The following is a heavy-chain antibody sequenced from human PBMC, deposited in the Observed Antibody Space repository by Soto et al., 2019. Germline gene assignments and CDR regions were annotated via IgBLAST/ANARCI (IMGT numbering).Heavy chain of an antibody. Sequence: SETLSLTCTVSGGSISSSSYYWGWIRQPPGKGLEWIGSIYYSGSTYYNPSLKSRVTISVDTSKNQFSLKLSSVTAADTAVYYCASFAYDFWSGLKAYYYYYGMDVWGQGTTVTVSS. CDR3: ASFAYDFWSGLKAYYYYYGMDV. J-gene: IGHJ6*01. V-gene: IGHV4-39*01. CDR1: GGSISSSSYY. D-gene: IGHD3-3*01. CDR2: IYYSGST.